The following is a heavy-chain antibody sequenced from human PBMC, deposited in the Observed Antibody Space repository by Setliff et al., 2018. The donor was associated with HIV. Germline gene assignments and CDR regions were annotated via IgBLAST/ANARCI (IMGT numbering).Heavy chain of an antibody. D-gene: IGHD4-17*01. V-gene: IGHV3-64D*09. Sequence: GGSLSLSCSASGFTFSSYAMHWVRQAPGKGLEYVSAISSNGGSTYYADSVKGRFTISRDNSKNTLYLQMSSLRAEDTAVYYCVKARVDGDYYYYYMDVWGKGTTVTVSS. CDR3: VKARVDGDYYYYYMDV. CDR2: ISSNGGST. J-gene: IGHJ6*03. CDR1: GFTFSSYA.